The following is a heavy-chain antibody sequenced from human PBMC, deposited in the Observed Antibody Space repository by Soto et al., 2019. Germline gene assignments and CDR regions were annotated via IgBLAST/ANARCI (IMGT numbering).Heavy chain of an antibody. CDR2: TYYRSKWYH. CDR3: ARERGVLSEAFDI. J-gene: IGHJ3*02. V-gene: IGHV6-1*01. D-gene: IGHD3-16*02. CDR1: GDSVSINSAA. Sequence: SQTLSLTCAISGDSVSINSAAWNLIRQSPSRGLEWLGRTYYRSKWYHDYAPSVKSRITINPDTSKNHFSLQLNSMTPEDTAVYYCARERGVLSEAFDIWGRGTMVTVSS.